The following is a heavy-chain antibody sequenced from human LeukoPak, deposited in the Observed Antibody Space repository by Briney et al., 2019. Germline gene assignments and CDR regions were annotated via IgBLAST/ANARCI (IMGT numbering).Heavy chain of an antibody. CDR3: ARPSAYGADAFDV. V-gene: IGHV5-51*01. Sequence: GESLKISCKGSGYSFTIYWIGWVRQMPGKVLEWVGIIYPIDSDTRYSPSFRGQVTFSADKSISTAYLQWSSLKASDTAMYYCARPSAYGADAFDVWRQGTMVTVSS. D-gene: IGHD2-21*01. J-gene: IGHJ3*01. CDR2: IYPIDSDT. CDR1: GYSFTIYW.